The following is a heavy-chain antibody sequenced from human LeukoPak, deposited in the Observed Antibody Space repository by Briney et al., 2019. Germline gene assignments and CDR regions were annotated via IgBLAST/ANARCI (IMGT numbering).Heavy chain of an antibody. CDR1: GGSISSHY. J-gene: IGHJ4*02. CDR3: ARLHSGWYIFDY. Sequence: SETLSLTCTVSGGSISSHYWSWIRQPPGKGLEWIGYIYYSGSTNYNPSLKNRVTISVDTSKNQFSLKLSSVTAADTALYYCARLHSGWYIFDYWGQGTLVTVSS. CDR2: IYYSGST. D-gene: IGHD6-19*01. V-gene: IGHV4-59*11.